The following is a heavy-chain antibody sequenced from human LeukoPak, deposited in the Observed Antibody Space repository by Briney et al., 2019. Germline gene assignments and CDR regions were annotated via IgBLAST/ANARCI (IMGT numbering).Heavy chain of an antibody. CDR1: GYTFTSYG. CDR2: ISAYYDNT. V-gene: IGHV1-18*01. CDR3: ARHIGADIVVQVVATSYYFDL. Sequence: ASVKVSCKASGYTFTSYGINWVRQAPGQGLEWMGWISAYYDNTNYAQKLQDRVTMTTDTSTSTAYMELRSLRSDDTAVYYCARHIGADIVVQVVATSYYFDLWGHGTLVTVSS. D-gene: IGHD2-15*01. J-gene: IGHJ4*01.